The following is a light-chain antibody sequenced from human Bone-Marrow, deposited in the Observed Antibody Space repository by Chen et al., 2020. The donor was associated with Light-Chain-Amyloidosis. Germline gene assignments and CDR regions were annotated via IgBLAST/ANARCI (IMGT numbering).Light chain of an antibody. CDR1: NIGSTS. Sequence: SYVLTQPSSVSVAPGQTATIACGGNNIGSTSVHWYQQTPGQAPPLVVYDDSDRPTGTPQRLSGSNPGNTATLTIRRVEAWDEADYYCQVWDRSSDRPVFGGGTKLTVL. J-gene: IGLJ3*02. CDR2: DDS. CDR3: QVWDRSSDRPV. V-gene: IGLV3-21*02.